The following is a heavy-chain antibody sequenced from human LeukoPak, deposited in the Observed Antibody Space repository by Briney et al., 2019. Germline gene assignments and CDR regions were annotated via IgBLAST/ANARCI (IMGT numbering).Heavy chain of an antibody. V-gene: IGHV3-7*03. D-gene: IGHD6-6*01. J-gene: IGHJ6*03. CDR2: IKQDGSEK. Sequence: GGSLRLSCAASGFTFSSYWMSWVRQAPGKGLEWVANIKQDGSEKYYVDSVKGRFTISRDNAKNSLYLQMNSLRAEDTAVYYCAKGSSIAARPDDYYYYYMDVWGKGTTVTVSS. CDR1: GFTFSSYW. CDR3: AKGSSIAARPDDYYYYYMDV.